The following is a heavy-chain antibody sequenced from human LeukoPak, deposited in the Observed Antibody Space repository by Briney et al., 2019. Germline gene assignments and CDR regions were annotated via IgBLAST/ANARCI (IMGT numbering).Heavy chain of an antibody. Sequence: SETLSLTCTVSGGSISSYYWSWIRQPPGKGLEWIGYIYYSGSTNYNPSLKSRVTISVDTSKNQFSLKLSSVTAADTAVYYCARDHSSGQYVTDAFDTWGQGTMVTVSS. J-gene: IGHJ3*02. V-gene: IGHV4-59*12. D-gene: IGHD3-22*01. CDR1: GGSISSYY. CDR2: IYYSGST. CDR3: ARDHSSGQYVTDAFDT.